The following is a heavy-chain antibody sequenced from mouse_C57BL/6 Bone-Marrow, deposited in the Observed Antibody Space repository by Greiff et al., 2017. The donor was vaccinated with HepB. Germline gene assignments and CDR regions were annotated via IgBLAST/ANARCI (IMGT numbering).Heavy chain of an antibody. Sequence: EVKVVESGGDLVKPGGSLKLSCAASGFTFSSYGMSWVRQTPDKRLEWVATISSGGSYTYYPDSVKGRFTISRDNAKNTLYLQMSSLKSEDTAMYYCARQEAMGYWGQGTTLTVSS. D-gene: IGHD1-1*02. CDR2: ISSGGSYT. CDR3: ARQEAMGY. J-gene: IGHJ2*01. CDR1: GFTFSSYG. V-gene: IGHV5-6*01.